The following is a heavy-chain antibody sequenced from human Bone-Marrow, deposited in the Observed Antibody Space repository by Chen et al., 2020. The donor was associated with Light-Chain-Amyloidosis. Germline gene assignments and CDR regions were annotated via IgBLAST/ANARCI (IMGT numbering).Heavy chain of an antibody. Sequence: EVQLLESGGGLVQPGGSLRLACAASGFTFSSYAMSWVRQAPGKGLEWVSAISGSGGSTYYADSVKGRFTISRDNSKNTLYLQMNSLRAEDTAVYYCAKDPYGDYERDYWGQGTLVTVSS. V-gene: IGHV3-23*01. CDR2: ISGSGGST. CDR1: GFTFSSYA. J-gene: IGHJ4*02. D-gene: IGHD4-17*01. CDR3: AKDPYGDYERDY.